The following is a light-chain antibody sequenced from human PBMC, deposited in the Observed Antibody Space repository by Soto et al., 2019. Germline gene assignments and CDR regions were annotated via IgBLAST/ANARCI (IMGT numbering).Light chain of an antibody. CDR3: LLLNSYPWT. Sequence: DIQLTQSPSFLSASVGDRVTITCRASQGIYTYLAWYQQKPGKAPELLIYAASTLQSGVPSRFSGSGSGTEFTLTISSLQPEEFATYSCLLLNSYPWTFGQGTKVEI. J-gene: IGKJ1*01. CDR1: QGIYTY. V-gene: IGKV1-9*01. CDR2: AAS.